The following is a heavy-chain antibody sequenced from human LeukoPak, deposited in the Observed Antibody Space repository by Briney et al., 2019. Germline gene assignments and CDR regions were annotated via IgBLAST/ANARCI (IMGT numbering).Heavy chain of an antibody. CDR1: GGSFSGYY. D-gene: IGHD2-21*01. J-gene: IGHJ3*01. V-gene: IGHV4-34*01. Sequence: SETLSLTCAVYGGSFSGYYWSWIRQPPGKGLEFIGTIYYDGSTYYNPSLKRRVTISIDTSNKQFSLKLNSVTAADTAVYYCARWVVSGIRGAFDVWGQGTMVPVS. CDR2: IYYDGST. CDR3: ARWVVSGIRGAFDV.